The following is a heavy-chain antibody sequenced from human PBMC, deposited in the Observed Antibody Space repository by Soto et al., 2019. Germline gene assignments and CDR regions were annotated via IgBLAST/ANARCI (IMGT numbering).Heavy chain of an antibody. CDR2: INHSGST. D-gene: IGHD6-13*01. J-gene: IGHJ4*02. Sequence: SETLSLTCAVYGGSFSGYYWSWIRQPPGKGLEWIGEINHSGSTNYNPSLKSRVTISVDTSKDQFSLKLSSVTAADTAVYYCARAPTRNIAAAGNFDYWGQGTLVTVSS. V-gene: IGHV4-34*01. CDR3: ARAPTRNIAAAGNFDY. CDR1: GGSFSGYY.